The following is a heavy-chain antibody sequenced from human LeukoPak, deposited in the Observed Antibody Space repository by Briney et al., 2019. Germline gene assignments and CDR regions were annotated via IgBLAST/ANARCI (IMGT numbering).Heavy chain of an antibody. CDR3: ARHLNPHASGSRYFFDY. CDR2: IDPSDSYT. V-gene: IGHV5-10-1*01. J-gene: IGHJ4*02. CDR1: GYSFTSYW. Sequence: GESLKISCKGSGYSFTSYWISWVRQMPGKGLEWMGRIDPSDSYTNYSPSFQGHVTISADKSISTAYLQWSSLKASDTAMYYCARHLNPHASGSRYFFDYWGQGTLVTVSS. D-gene: IGHD3-10*01.